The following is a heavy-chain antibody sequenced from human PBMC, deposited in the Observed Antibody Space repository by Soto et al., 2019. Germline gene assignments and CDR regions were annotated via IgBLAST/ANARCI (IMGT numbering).Heavy chain of an antibody. D-gene: IGHD3-10*01. J-gene: IGHJ6*01. V-gene: IGHV1-18*01. CDR1: GYTFSNYG. Sequence: QVQLMQSGAEVKKPGASVKVSCKASGYTFSNYGISWVRQAPGQGLEWMGRINTYSCDPKYAQNFQGRVTMTADTTTTTAFLEVRSLRSDDTAVYYCGANIVTTGNYCAYYSAMDGLGQGTTVTVTS. CDR2: INTYSCDP. CDR3: GANIVTTGNYCAYYSAMDG.